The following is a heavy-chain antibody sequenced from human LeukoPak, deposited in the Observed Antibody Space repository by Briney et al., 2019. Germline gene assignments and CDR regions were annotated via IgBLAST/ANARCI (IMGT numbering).Heavy chain of an antibody. CDR1: GFTFSSYA. D-gene: IGHD6-13*01. CDR2: ISGSGGST. J-gene: IGHJ4*02. Sequence: GGSLRLSCAASGFTFSSYAMSWVRQAPGKGLEWVSGISGSGGSTYYADSVKGRFTISRDNSKNTLYLQMNSLRAEDTAVYYCAKGQLYSSSCQIDYWGQGTLVTVSS. V-gene: IGHV3-23*01. CDR3: AKGQLYSSSCQIDY.